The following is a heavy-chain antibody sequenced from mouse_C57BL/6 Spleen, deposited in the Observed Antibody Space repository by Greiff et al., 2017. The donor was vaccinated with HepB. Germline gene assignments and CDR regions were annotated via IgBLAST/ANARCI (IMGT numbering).Heavy chain of an antibody. V-gene: IGHV5-17*01. Sequence: EVQRVESGGGLVKPGGSLKLSCAASGFTFSDYGMHWVRQAPEKGLEWVAYISSGSSTIYYADTVKGRFTISRDNAKNTLFLQMTSLRSEDTAMYYCARDYGSSYGFFAYWGQGTLVTVSA. J-gene: IGHJ3*01. CDR1: GFTFSDYG. CDR3: ARDYGSSYGFFAY. D-gene: IGHD1-1*01. CDR2: ISSGSSTI.